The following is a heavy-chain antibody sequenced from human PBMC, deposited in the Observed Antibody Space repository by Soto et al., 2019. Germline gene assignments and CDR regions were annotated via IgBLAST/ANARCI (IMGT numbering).Heavy chain of an antibody. J-gene: IGHJ6*02. CDR1: GYSISSYY. V-gene: IGHV4-4*07. CDR2: IYTSGNT. CDR3: ARWLGGDYYYYGMDV. Sequence: SETLTVPCAVSGYSISSYYWSWIRQPAGQGLEWIGRIYTSGNTNYNPSLKSRVTMSVDTSKNQFSLKLSSVTAADTAVYYCARWLGGDYYYYGMDVWGQGTTVTVSS. D-gene: IGHD3-10*01.